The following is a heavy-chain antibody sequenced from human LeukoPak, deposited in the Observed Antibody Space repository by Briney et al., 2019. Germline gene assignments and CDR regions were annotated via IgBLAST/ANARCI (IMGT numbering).Heavy chain of an antibody. D-gene: IGHD6-13*01. Sequence: PGGSLRLSCAASGFTFSSYGMHWVRQAPGKGLEWVAFIRYDGSNKYYADSVKGRFTISRDNSKNTLYLQMNSLRAEDTAVYYCAKAHSSSSSSYYYMDVWGKGTTVTVSS. CDR1: GFTFSSYG. J-gene: IGHJ6*03. V-gene: IGHV3-30*02. CDR3: AKAHSSSSSSYYYMDV. CDR2: IRYDGSNK.